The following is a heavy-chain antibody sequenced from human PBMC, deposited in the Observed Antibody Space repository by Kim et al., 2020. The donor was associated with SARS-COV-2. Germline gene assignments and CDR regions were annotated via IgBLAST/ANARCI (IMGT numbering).Heavy chain of an antibody. J-gene: IGHJ4*02. CDR1: GYTFTNYV. CDR3: VLDFRYGSATL. CDR2: INTKTGIA. Sequence: ASVKVSCKASGYTFTNYVINWVRQARGQGLEWVGWINTKTGIATYAQGFRGRFVFSLDTSVNTAYLQINTLQTEDTAVYFCVLDFRYGSATLWGQGTQVTVSS. V-gene: IGHV7-4-1*02. D-gene: IGHD3-10*01.